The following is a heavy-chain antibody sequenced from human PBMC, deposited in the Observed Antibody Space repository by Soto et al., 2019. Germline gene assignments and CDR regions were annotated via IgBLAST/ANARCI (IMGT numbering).Heavy chain of an antibody. CDR2: IIPIFGTA. J-gene: IGHJ4*02. Sequence: QVQLVQSGAEVKKPGSSVKVSCKASGGTFSSYAISWVRQAPGQGLEWMGGIIPIFGTANYAQKFQGRVTITADKSTSTAYMELSSRRSDDTAVYYCARGRGYYDDSSGYYFDYWGQGTLDTVAA. CDR3: ARGRGYYDDSSGYYFDY. CDR1: GGTFSSYA. D-gene: IGHD3-22*01. V-gene: IGHV1-69*06.